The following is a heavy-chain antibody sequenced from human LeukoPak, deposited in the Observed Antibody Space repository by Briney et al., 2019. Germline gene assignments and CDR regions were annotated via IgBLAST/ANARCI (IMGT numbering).Heavy chain of an antibody. V-gene: IGHV4-30-2*01. Sequence: SETLSLTCAVSGGSISSGGYSWSWIRQPPGKGLEWIGYIYHSGSTYYNPSLKSRVTISVDKSKNQFSLKLSSVTAADTAVYYCARDIDSSGYYYVPRYFDYWGQGTLVTVSS. CDR1: GGSISSGGYS. CDR3: ARDIDSSGYYYVPRYFDY. D-gene: IGHD3-22*01. CDR2: IYHSGST. J-gene: IGHJ4*02.